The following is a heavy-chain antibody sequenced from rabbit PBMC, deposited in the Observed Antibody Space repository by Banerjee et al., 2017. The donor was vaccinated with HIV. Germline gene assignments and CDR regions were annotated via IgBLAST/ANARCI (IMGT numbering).Heavy chain of an antibody. J-gene: IGHJ6*01. CDR2: IYVGSSVST. D-gene: IGHD6-1*01. Sequence: QSLEESGGDLVKPGASLTLTCTASGFSFSSGYYMCWVRQAPGKGLEWIACIYVGSSVSTYYASWAKGRFTISKTSSTTVTLQMTSLTAADTATYFCARDGTGGFAGYPYDLWGPGTLVTVS. V-gene: IGHV1S40*01. CDR3: ARDGTGGFAGYPYDL. CDR1: GFSFSSGYY.